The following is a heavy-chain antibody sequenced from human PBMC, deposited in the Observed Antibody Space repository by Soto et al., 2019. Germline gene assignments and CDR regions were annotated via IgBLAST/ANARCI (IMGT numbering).Heavy chain of an antibody. CDR1: GGSFSGYY. V-gene: IGHV4-34*01. J-gene: IGHJ6*02. D-gene: IGHD7-27*01. CDR3: ARDVANWGKSYYYYGMDV. Sequence: SETLSLTCAVYGGSFSGYYWSWIRQPPGKGLEWIGEINHSGSTNYNPSLKSRVTISVDTSKNQFSLKLSSVAAADTAVYYCARDVANWGKSYYYYGMDVWGQGTTVS. CDR2: INHSGST.